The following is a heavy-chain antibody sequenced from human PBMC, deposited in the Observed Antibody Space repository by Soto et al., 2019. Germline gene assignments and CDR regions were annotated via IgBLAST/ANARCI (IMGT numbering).Heavy chain of an antibody. V-gene: IGHV3-23*01. Sequence: EVQLLESGGGLVQPGGSLRLSCAASGFTFSSYAMSWVRPAPGKGLEWVSAISGSGGSTYYADSGKGRFTISRDNSENMLYMQMNSSRAEDTAVYYCAEQQYGEEGGDAFDIWGQGRMVTVSS. CDR2: ISGSGGST. D-gene: IGHD4-17*01. CDR1: GFTFSSYA. J-gene: IGHJ3*02. CDR3: AEQQYGEEGGDAFDI.